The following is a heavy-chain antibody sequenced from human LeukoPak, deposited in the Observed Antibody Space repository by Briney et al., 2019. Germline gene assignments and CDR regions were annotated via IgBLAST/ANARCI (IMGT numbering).Heavy chain of an antibody. CDR3: ARYGDYVNYYYGLDV. Sequence: SETLSLTCAVYGGSFSGYYWSWIRQPPGKGLEWIGEINHSGSTNYNPSLKSRVTISVDTSKNRFSLKLSSVTAADTAVYYCARYGDYVNYYYGLDVWGKGTTVTVSS. V-gene: IGHV4-34*01. CDR1: GGSFSGYY. D-gene: IGHD4-17*01. CDR2: INHSGST. J-gene: IGHJ6*04.